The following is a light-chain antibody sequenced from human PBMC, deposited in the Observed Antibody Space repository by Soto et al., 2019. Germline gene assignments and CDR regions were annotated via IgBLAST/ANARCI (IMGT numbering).Light chain of an antibody. CDR2: AAS. J-gene: IGKJ1*01. CDR1: QSIAIY. CDR3: QQRYCTPKT. V-gene: IGKV1-39*01. Sequence: RVTQSPASLSASVGARVTITCRASQSIAIYLNWYHQKKGKAPKLLIYAASSLQSDVPSRFSGIGSGTDVTINLCCLKPEDGKTYEGQQRYCTPKTFAQGTKVDIK.